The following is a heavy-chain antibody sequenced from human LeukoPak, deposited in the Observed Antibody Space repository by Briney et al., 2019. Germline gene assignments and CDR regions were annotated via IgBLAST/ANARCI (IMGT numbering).Heavy chain of an antibody. D-gene: IGHD2-8*01. CDR1: GYSFTSYW. V-gene: IGHV5-51*01. Sequence: RGESLKISCEGSGYSFTSYWIGWVRQMPGKGLEWMGIIYPGDSDTIYSPSFQGQVTISADRSISTAYLRWSSLKASDTAIYYCARRINGGTFLDLWGQGTLVTVSS. J-gene: IGHJ5*02. CDR2: IYPGDSDT. CDR3: ARRINGGTFLDL.